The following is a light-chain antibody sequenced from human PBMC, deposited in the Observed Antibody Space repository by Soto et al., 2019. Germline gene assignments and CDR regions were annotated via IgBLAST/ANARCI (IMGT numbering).Light chain of an antibody. V-gene: IGKV1-27*01. J-gene: IGKJ1*01. CDR1: QGISNY. CDR2: AAS. Sequence: DIQMTQSPSSLSASVRDRVTITCRASQGISNYLAWYQQKPGKVPKLLSYAASTLQSGVPSRFSGSGSGTDFTLTISSLQPEDGATYYCQKYDSAPWTFGQGTKVEIK. CDR3: QKYDSAPWT.